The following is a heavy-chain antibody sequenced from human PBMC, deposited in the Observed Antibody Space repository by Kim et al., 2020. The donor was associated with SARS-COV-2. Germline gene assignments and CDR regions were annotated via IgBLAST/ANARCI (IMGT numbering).Heavy chain of an antibody. Sequence: ADSVKGRFTNSRDNAKNSLYLQMNSLRDEDTAVYYWARATYDYIWGRLDYWGQGTLVTVSS. D-gene: IGHD3-16*01. V-gene: IGHV3-48*02. J-gene: IGHJ4*02. CDR3: ARATYDYIWGRLDY.